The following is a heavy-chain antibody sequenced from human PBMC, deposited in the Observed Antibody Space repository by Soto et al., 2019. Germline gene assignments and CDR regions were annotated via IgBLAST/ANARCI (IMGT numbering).Heavy chain of an antibody. V-gene: IGHV4-4*07. Sequence: QVQLEESGPGLVKPSETLSLICSVSGVSMRNSYWTWIRQSAGKGLEWIGRIITSGNTNYNPSLNSRLTVSVDTSKIQVLLKLTSVSAADTAVYYCARGGGAPALGDPWGQGTLVTVSS. J-gene: IGHJ5*02. D-gene: IGHD3-16*01. CDR1: GVSMRNSY. CDR3: ARGGGAPALGDP. CDR2: IITSGNT.